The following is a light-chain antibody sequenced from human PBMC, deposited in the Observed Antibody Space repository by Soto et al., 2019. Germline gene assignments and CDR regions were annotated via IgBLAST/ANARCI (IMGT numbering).Light chain of an antibody. CDR2: DAS. V-gene: IGKV1-33*01. Sequence: DIQMTQSPSSLSASVGDRVTITCQASQDISNYLNWYQQKPGKAPKLLIYDASNLETGVPSRFSGSVSGTDFTFTISGLQPEDTATYYCQQYENPLLTFGGGTKLEIK. J-gene: IGKJ4*01. CDR1: QDISNY. CDR3: QQYENPLLT.